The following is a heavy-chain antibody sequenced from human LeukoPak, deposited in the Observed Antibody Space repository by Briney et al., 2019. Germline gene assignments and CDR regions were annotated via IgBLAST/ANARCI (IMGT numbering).Heavy chain of an antibody. CDR3: ARGIFTMTRTPYYFDY. D-gene: IGHD3-22*01. Sequence: PGGSLRLSCAASGFTFSRSWMSWVRQAPGKGLEWVANINQDGTEKYYVDSVKGRFTISRDNAKNSLYLQMNSLRAEDTAVYYCARGIFTMTRTPYYFDYWGQGTLVIVSS. J-gene: IGHJ4*02. CDR1: GFTFSRSW. CDR2: INQDGTEK. V-gene: IGHV3-7*01.